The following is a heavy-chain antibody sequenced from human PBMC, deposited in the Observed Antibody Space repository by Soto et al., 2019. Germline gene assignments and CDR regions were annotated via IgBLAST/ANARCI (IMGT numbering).Heavy chain of an antibody. Sequence: GESLKISCKGSGYSFTSYWIGWVRQMPGKGLEWMGIIYPGDSDTRYSPSFQGQVTISADKSISTAYLQWSSLKASDTAMYYCAGGGVRGVVTRTRDYYGMDVWGQGTTVTVS. CDR3: AGGGVRGVVTRTRDYYGMDV. CDR1: GYSFTSYW. V-gene: IGHV5-51*01. CDR2: IYPGDSDT. D-gene: IGHD3-10*01. J-gene: IGHJ6*02.